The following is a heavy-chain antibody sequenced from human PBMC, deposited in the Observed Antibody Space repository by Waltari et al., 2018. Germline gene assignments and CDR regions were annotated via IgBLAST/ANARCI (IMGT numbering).Heavy chain of an antibody. CDR2: IIPIFGMA. CDR1: GDTFSNYT. Sequence: QVQLVQSGAEVKKPGSSVKVSCKASGDTFSNYTINWVRQAPGLGLEWMGRIIPIFGMANYPQRFHGRVTFTADKSTTTAYMELNSLRSEDTAVYYCARGNRMNYYYYGMDVWGQGTTVTVSS. V-gene: IGHV1-69*02. CDR3: ARGNRMNYYYYGMDV. J-gene: IGHJ6*02.